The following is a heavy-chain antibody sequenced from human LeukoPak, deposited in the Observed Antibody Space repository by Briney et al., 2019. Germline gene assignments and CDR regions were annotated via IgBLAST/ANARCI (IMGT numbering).Heavy chain of an antibody. V-gene: IGHV3-30*04. CDR2: ISYDENDK. CDR3: AELGITMIGGV. Sequence: PGGSLRLSCAASGFTFSIYAMHWVRQAPGKGLEWVAVISYDENDKYYADSVKGRFTISRDNSKNTLYLQMNSLRAADTAVYYCAELGITMIGGVWGKGTTVTISS. J-gene: IGHJ6*04. CDR1: GFTFSIYA. D-gene: IGHD3-10*02.